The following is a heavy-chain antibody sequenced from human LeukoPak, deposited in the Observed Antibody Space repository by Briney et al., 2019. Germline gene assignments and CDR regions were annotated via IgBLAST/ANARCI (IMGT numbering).Heavy chain of an antibody. V-gene: IGHV3-7*01. CDR1: GFTSSSYW. D-gene: IGHD2-21*01. CDR2: IKQDGSEK. CDR3: ARNGDGLGY. J-gene: IGHJ4*02. Sequence: GGSLRLSCAASGFTSSSYWMSWVRQAPGKGLEWVANIKQDGSEKYYVDSVKGRFTISRDNAKNSLYLQMNSLTGEDTAVYYCARNGDGLGYWGQGTLVTVSS.